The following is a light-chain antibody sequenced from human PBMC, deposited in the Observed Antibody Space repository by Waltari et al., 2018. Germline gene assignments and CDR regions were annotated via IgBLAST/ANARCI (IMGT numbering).Light chain of an antibody. V-gene: IGKV3D-15*01. J-gene: IGKJ2*01. CDR2: GAS. CDR3: QQYESWPRT. Sequence: EVLMPQSPDTLSLSPGETATLPCRASQSVDNSLAWYQQKIGQAPSLLIYGASNRAADIPDRFSASGYGTEFTLTISSLQSEDFAVYYCQQYESWPRTFGQGTKLEI. CDR1: QSVDNS.